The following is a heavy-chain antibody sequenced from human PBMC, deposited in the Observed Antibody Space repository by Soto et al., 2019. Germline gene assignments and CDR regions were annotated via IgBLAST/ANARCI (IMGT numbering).Heavy chain of an antibody. CDR2: IYYSGST. Sequence: PSETLSLTCTVSGGSISSGDYYWSWIRQPPGKGLEWIGYIYYSGSTYYNPSLKSRVTISVDTSKNQFSLKLSSVTAADTAVYYCARGQYYDFWSGYYRQDYYGMDVWGQGTTVTVSS. V-gene: IGHV4-30-4*01. D-gene: IGHD3-3*01. J-gene: IGHJ6*02. CDR3: ARGQYYDFWSGYYRQDYYGMDV. CDR1: GGSISSGDYY.